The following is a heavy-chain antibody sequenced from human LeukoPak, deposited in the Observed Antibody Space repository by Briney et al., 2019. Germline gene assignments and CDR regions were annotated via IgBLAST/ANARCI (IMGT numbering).Heavy chain of an antibody. D-gene: IGHD4-17*01. CDR3: ARGDYVGQAFDI. CDR1: GGSFSGYY. Sequence: KASETLSLTCAVYGGSFSGYYWSWIRQPPGKGLEWIGEINHSGSINYNPSLKSRVTISVDTSKNQFSLKLSSVTAADTAVYYCARGDYVGQAFDIWGQGTMVTVSS. J-gene: IGHJ3*02. CDR2: INHSGSI. V-gene: IGHV4-34*01.